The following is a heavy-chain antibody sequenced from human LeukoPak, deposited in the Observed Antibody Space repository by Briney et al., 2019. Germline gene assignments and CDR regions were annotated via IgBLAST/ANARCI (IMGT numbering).Heavy chain of an antibody. J-gene: IGHJ1*01. Sequence: SETLSLTCAVYGGSFSGYYWSWIRQPSGKGLEWIGEINHSGSTNYNPSLKSRVTVSVDTSKNQFSLKLSSVTAADTAVYYCARVRGYYDFWSGYYLEYFQHWGQGTLVTVSS. V-gene: IGHV4-34*01. D-gene: IGHD3-3*01. CDR2: INHSGST. CDR3: ARVRGYYDFWSGYYLEYFQH. CDR1: GGSFSGYY.